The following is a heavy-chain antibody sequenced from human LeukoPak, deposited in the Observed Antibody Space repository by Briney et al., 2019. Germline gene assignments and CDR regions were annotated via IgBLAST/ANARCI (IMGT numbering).Heavy chain of an antibody. CDR2: ISSSSSYI. CDR1: GFTFSSYS. D-gene: IGHD2-15*01. Sequence: PGGSLRLSCAASGFTFSSYSMNWVRQAPGKGLEWVSSISSSSSYIYYADSVNGRFTISRDNAKTSSYLQMNSLRAEDTSVYYCGRYCSGGSCFWGENWFDPWGQGTLVTVSS. J-gene: IGHJ5*02. V-gene: IGHV3-21*01. CDR3: GRYCSGGSCFWGENWFDP.